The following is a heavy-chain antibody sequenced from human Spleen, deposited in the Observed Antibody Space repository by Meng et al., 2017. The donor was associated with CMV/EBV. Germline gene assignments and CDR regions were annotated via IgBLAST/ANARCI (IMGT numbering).Heavy chain of an antibody. CDR1: GFTFSSYS. CDR3: AKDGMTIPYYYYGMDV. J-gene: IGHJ6*02. D-gene: IGHD3-10*01. CDR2: ISSSSSYI. Sequence: GGSLRLSCAASGFTFSSYSMNWVRQAPGKGLEWVSSISSSSSYIYYADSVKGRFTISRDNAKNSLYLQMNSLRAEDTAVYYCAKDGMTIPYYYYGMDVWGQGTTVTVSS. V-gene: IGHV3-21*01.